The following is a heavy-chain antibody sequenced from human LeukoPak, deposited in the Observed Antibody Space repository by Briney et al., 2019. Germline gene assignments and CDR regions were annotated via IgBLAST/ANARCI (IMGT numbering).Heavy chain of an antibody. V-gene: IGHV3-23*01. CDR1: GSTFSGYA. J-gene: IGHJ4*02. CDR3: AKAPIVVVVAANDY. CDR2: ISGSGGST. D-gene: IGHD2-15*01. Sequence: GGSLRLSCAASGSTFSGYAMSWVRQAPGKGLEWVSAISGSGGSTYYADSVKGRFTISRDNSKNTLYLQMNSLRAEDTAVYYCAKAPIVVVVAANDYWGQGTLVTVSS.